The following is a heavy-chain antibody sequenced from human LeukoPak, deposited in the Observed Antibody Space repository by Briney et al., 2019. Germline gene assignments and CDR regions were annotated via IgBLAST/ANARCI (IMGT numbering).Heavy chain of an antibody. CDR1: GYTFTSDY. Sequence: ASVKVSCKASGYTFTSDYMHWVRQAPGQGLEWMGIINPSGGITSYAQKFQGRVTMTRDTSTSTVFMELSSLRSEDTAVYYCARVRIVGAISLDYWGQGTLVTVSS. CDR3: ARVRIVGAISLDY. CDR2: INPSGGIT. D-gene: IGHD1-26*01. J-gene: IGHJ4*02. V-gene: IGHV1-46*01.